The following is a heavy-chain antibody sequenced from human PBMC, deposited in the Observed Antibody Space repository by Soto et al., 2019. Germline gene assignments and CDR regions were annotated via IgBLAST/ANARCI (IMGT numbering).Heavy chain of an antibody. CDR1: GGSISSYY. CDR2: IYYSGST. J-gene: IGHJ6*02. V-gene: IGHV4-59*01. D-gene: IGHD6-19*01. CDR3: ARDRGAVAGNYYYGMEV. Sequence: SETLSLTCTVSGGSISSYYWSWIRQPPGKGLEWIGYIYYSGSTNYNPSLKSRVTISVDTSKNQFSLKLSSVTAADTAVYYCARDRGAVAGNYYYGMEVWGQGTTVTVSS.